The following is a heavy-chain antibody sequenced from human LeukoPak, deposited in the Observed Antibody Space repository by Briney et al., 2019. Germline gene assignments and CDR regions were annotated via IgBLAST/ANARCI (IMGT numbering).Heavy chain of an antibody. CDR1: GGTFSSYT. CDR3: ASSRFLSYYYYYMDV. D-gene: IGHD2/OR15-2a*01. V-gene: IGHV1-69*02. J-gene: IGHJ6*03. Sequence: SVKVSCKASGGTFSSYTISWVRQAPGQGLEWMGRISPILGIANYAQKFQGRVTITADKSMSTAYMELSSLRSEDTAVYYCASSRFLSYYYYYMDVWGKGTTVTVSS. CDR2: ISPILGIA.